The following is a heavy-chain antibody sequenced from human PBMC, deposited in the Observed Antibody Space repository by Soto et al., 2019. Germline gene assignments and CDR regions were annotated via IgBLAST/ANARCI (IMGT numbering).Heavy chain of an antibody. CDR2: INHSGST. Sequence: SETLSLTCAVYGGSFSGYYWSWIRQPPGKGLEWIGEINHSGSTNYNPSLKSRVTISVDTSKNQFSLKLSSVTAADTAVYYCASPPLNIDSSSWFDYWGQGTLVTVSS. D-gene: IGHD6-13*01. V-gene: IGHV4-34*01. CDR3: ASPPLNIDSSSWFDY. CDR1: GGSFSGYY. J-gene: IGHJ4*02.